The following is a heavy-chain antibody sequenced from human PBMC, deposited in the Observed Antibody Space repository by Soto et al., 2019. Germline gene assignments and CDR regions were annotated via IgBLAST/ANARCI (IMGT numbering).Heavy chain of an antibody. D-gene: IGHD5-18*01. J-gene: IGHJ5*02. CDR1: GGTFSSYA. Sequence: ASVKVSCKASGGTFSSYAISWVRQAPGQGLEWMGGIIPIFGTANYAQKFQGRVTITAYESTSTAYMELSSLRSEDTAVYYCARDPRGYSYGYNWLDHWGQGTLVTVSS. V-gene: IGHV1-69*13. CDR3: ARDPRGYSYGYNWLDH. CDR2: IIPIFGTA.